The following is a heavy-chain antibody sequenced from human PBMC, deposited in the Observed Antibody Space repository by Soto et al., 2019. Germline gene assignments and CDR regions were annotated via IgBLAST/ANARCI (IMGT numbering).Heavy chain of an antibody. CDR3: ARRQHVLRYFDWLRENWFDP. CDR2: IYYSGST. J-gene: IGHJ5*02. V-gene: IGHV4-39*01. Sequence: PSETLSLSCAVSGGSISSSSYYRGWIRQPPGKGLEWIGSIYYSGSTYYNPSLKSRVTISVDTSKNQFSLKLSSVTAADTAVYYCARRQHVLRYFDWLRENWFDPWGQGTLVTVSS. D-gene: IGHD3-9*01. CDR1: GGSISSSSYY.